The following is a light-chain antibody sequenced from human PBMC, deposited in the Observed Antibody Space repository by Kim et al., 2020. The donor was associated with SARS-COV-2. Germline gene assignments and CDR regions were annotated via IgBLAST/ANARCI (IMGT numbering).Light chain of an antibody. V-gene: IGKV3-20*01. CDR1: QTVSSGK. Sequence: PGERATRSCRASQTVSSGKLAWYQQRPGQAPRLLVHDVSNRATGIPDRFSGSGSGTDFSLTISRVEPEDFAVYFCQQYATSPPYTFGQGTKLEI. CDR3: QQYATSPPYT. J-gene: IGKJ2*01. CDR2: DVS.